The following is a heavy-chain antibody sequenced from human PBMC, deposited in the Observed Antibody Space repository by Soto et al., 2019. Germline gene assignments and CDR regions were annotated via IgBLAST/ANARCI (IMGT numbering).Heavy chain of an antibody. Sequence: QITLKESGPPLVKPTQPLTLTCTFSGFSLSTSGGGVGWIRQPPGKALGCLAAIYWDDDTRFCPSPNSRLTITKYTAKTRVVLTMTNMDPVDTATYDCSRSLGGAGTCYLDWFDPWGQGTLVTVSS. CDR2: IYWDDDT. V-gene: IGHV2-5*02. CDR1: GFSLSTSGGG. CDR3: SRSLGGAGTCYLDWFDP. D-gene: IGHD3-10*01. J-gene: IGHJ5*02.